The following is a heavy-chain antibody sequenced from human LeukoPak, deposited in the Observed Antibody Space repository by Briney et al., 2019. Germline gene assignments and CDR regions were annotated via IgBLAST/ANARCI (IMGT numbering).Heavy chain of an antibody. Sequence: ASVKVSFKASGYTFTCYYIHLMRQAPGQGLEWMGWINPNSGSTNYAQNFQGRVNMTRDTYISTDYTELRRMRSDDTAVYYCAWSPGIAVAYFDYWGQGTLVTVSS. J-gene: IGHJ4*02. CDR2: INPNSGST. V-gene: IGHV1-2*02. CDR1: GYTFTCYY. CDR3: AWSPGIAVAYFDY. D-gene: IGHD6-19*01.